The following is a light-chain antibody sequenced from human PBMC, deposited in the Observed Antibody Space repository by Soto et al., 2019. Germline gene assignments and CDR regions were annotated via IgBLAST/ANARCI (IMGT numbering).Light chain of an antibody. Sequence: DIQMTQSPSTLSASIGDRVTITCRASQSVNSWLAWYQQTPGKAPNLLIYKASTLVNGLPSRFSGSGSGTEFTLTISSLQPDDFATYYCQQYKSFPYTFGQGTKLEIK. CDR2: KAS. CDR1: QSVNSW. J-gene: IGKJ2*01. V-gene: IGKV1-5*03. CDR3: QQYKSFPYT.